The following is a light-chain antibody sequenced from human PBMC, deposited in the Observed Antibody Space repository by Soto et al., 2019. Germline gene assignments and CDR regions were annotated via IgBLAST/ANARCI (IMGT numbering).Light chain of an antibody. Sequence: AIRMTQSPSSFSASTGDRVTITCRASQGISSYLAWYQQKPGKAPKLLIYAASTLQSGVPSRFSGSGSGTDSTLTISCLQSEEFATYYCQQYYSYPRTFGQGTKVEIK. V-gene: IGKV1-8*01. CDR1: QGISSY. CDR2: AAS. J-gene: IGKJ1*01. CDR3: QQYYSYPRT.